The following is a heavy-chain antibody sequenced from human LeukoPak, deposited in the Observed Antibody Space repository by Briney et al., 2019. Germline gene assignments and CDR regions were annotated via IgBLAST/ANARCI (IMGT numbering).Heavy chain of an antibody. V-gene: IGHV1-69*13. CDR1: GGTFSSYA. J-gene: IGHJ5*02. CDR2: IIPIFGTA. CDR3: ARSILWFGEFPNWFDP. Sequence: ASVKVSCKASGGTFSSYAISWVRQAPGQGLEWMGGIIPIFGTANYAQKFQGRVTITADESTSTAYMELSSLRSEDTAVYYCARSILWFGEFPNWFDPWGQGTLVTVSS. D-gene: IGHD3-10*01.